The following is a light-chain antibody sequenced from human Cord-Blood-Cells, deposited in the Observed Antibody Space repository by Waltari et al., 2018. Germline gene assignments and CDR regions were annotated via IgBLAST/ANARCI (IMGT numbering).Light chain of an antibody. V-gene: IGKV1-NL1*01. CDR2: AAS. Sequence: DIQMTQSPSSLSASVGDRVTITCRASQGISNSLAWYQQKPGKAPKLLLYAASRVESGVPSRFSGSGSGTDYTLTISSLQPEDFATYYCQQYYSTPLFGPGTKVDIK. CDR3: QQYYSTPL. CDR1: QGISNS. J-gene: IGKJ3*01.